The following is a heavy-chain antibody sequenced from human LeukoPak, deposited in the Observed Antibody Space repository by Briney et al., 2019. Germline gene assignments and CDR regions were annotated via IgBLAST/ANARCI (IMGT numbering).Heavy chain of an antibody. CDR3: ARYRGMTTVTPALLPTSLDV. D-gene: IGHD4-17*01. Sequence: PGGSLRLSCAASGFTFSSYSMNWVRQAPGKGLEWVSYISSSSSTIYYADSVKGRFTISRDNAKNSLYLQMNSLRAEDTAVYYCARYRGMTTVTPALLPTSLDVWGQGTTVTVSS. V-gene: IGHV3-48*04. CDR1: GFTFSSYS. CDR2: ISSSSSTI. J-gene: IGHJ6*02.